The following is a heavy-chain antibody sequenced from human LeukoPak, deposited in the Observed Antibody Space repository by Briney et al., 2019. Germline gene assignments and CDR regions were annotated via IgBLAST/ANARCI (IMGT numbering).Heavy chain of an antibody. J-gene: IGHJ5*02. CDR2: INTNTGNP. V-gene: IGHV7-4-1*02. D-gene: IGHD3-10*01. Sequence: ASVKVSCKASGYTFTSYAMNWVRQAPGQGLEWMGWINTNTGNPTYAQGSTGRFVFSLDTSVSTAYLQISSLKAEDTAVYYCARDRRITMVRGVTPNWFDPWGQGTLVTVSS. CDR3: ARDRRITMVRGVTPNWFDP. CDR1: GYTFTSYA.